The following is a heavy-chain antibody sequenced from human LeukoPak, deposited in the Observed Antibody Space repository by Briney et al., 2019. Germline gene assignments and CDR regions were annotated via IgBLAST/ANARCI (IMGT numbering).Heavy chain of an antibody. CDR3: ASGSGSYRTPYYYMDV. CDR2: IYSGGST. V-gene: IGHV3-53*01. Sequence: GGSLRLSCVASGFTVSSNYMSWVRQAPGKGLEWVSVIYSGGSTYYADSVKGRFTISRDNSKNTLYLQMNSLKAEDTAVYYCASGSGSYRTPYYYMDVWGTGTTVTVSS. J-gene: IGHJ6*03. CDR1: GFTVSSNY. D-gene: IGHD3-10*01.